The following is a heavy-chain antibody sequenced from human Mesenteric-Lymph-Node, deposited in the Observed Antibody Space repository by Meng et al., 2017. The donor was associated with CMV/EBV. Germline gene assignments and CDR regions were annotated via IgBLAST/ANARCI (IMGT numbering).Heavy chain of an antibody. V-gene: IGHV4-4*02. Sequence: SRSSNWWSVVRQPPGKGLEWIGEIYHSGSTNYNPSLKSRVTISVDKSKNQFSLKLSSVTAADTAVYYCARDFRAYYYDSSGYYYFDYWGQGTLVTVSS. D-gene: IGHD3-22*01. CDR1: SRSSNW. CDR3: ARDFRAYYYDSSGYYYFDY. J-gene: IGHJ4*02. CDR2: IYHSGST.